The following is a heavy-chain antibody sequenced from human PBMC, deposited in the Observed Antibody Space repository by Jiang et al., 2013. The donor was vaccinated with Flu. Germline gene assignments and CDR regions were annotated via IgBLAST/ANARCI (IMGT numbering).Heavy chain of an antibody. CDR2: IHHTGTRNT. CDR3: ASVYSSGWYGYNWFDP. V-gene: IGHV4-61*01. CDR1: DGSVSGVSYY. Sequence: GSGLVKPSETLSLTCTVSDGSVSGVSYYWSWLRQSPGKGLEWLASIHHTGTRNTNDNPSLKSRVTISVDTSKNQFSLKLSSVTAADTAVYYCASVYSSGWYGYNWFDPWG. D-gene: IGHD6-19*01. J-gene: IGHJ5*02.